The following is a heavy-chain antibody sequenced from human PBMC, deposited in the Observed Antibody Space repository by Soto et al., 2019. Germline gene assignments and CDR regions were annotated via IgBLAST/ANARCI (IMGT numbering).Heavy chain of an antibody. V-gene: IGHV3-64*01. J-gene: IGHJ6*02. Sequence: EVQLVESGGGLVQPGGSLRLSCVASGFTFSNYAMHWVRQAPGKGLECVSVISGNGDTTYYANSVKDRFTISRDNSKDTLYLQTGTLRADDMAVYYCARACRADFWGQGTTVAVSS. CDR3: ARACRADF. CDR2: ISGNGDTT. CDR1: GFTFSNYA.